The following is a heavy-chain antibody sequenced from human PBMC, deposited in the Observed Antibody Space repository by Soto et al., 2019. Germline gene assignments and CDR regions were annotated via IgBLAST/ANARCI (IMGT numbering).Heavy chain of an antibody. Sequence: QVQLQESGPGLVKPSETLSLTCTVSGGSVSSGSYYWSWIRQPPGKGLEWIGYIYYSGSTNYNPSLKSRVTTSVDTAKNLFSLKLSSVTAADTAVYYCARGIEGWYQGRYYYGMDVWGQGTTVTVSS. CDR1: GGSVSSGSYY. J-gene: IGHJ6*02. D-gene: IGHD6-19*01. CDR2: IYYSGST. CDR3: ARGIEGWYQGRYYYGMDV. V-gene: IGHV4-61*01.